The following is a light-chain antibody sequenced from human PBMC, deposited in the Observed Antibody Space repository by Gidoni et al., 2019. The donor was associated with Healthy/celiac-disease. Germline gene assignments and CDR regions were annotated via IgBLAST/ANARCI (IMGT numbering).Light chain of an antibody. CDR1: QSFSSN. Sequence: EIVMTSSPATLSVSPGERATLSCRASQSFSSNLAWYQQKPGQAPRLLIYGASTRATGIPARFSGSGSGTEFTLTISSLQSEDVAVYYCQQYNNWPPYTFGQGTKLEIK. V-gene: IGKV3-15*01. CDR2: GAS. J-gene: IGKJ2*01. CDR3: QQYNNWPPYT.